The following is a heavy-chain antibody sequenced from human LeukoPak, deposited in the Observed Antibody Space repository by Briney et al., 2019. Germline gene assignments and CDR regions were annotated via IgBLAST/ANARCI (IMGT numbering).Heavy chain of an antibody. V-gene: IGHV3-43*02. Sequence: PGGSLRLSCAASGFTFDDYAMHWVRQAPGKGLEWVSLISGDGGSTYYADSVKGRFTISRDNSNNSLYLQMNSLRTEDFALYYCAKVTVGTFDAFDIWGQGTMVAVSS. CDR2: ISGDGGST. J-gene: IGHJ3*02. CDR3: AKVTVGTFDAFDI. CDR1: GFTFDDYA. D-gene: IGHD3-10*01.